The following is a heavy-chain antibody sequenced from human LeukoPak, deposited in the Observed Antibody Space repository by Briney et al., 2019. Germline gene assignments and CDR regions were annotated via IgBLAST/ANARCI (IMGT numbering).Heavy chain of an antibody. CDR1: GASISGSGYY. J-gene: IGHJ6*03. Sequence: PSETLSLTCAVSGASISGSGYYWGWIRQPPGKGLEWIGNIYSSGSTYYNASLQSRVTISIDTSKNQFSLKLSSVTAADTAVYYCAREVRVRGGMSYYYYMDVWGKGTTVTVSS. D-gene: IGHD3-10*01. CDR3: AREVRVRGGMSYYYYMDV. CDR2: IYSSGST. V-gene: IGHV4-39*07.